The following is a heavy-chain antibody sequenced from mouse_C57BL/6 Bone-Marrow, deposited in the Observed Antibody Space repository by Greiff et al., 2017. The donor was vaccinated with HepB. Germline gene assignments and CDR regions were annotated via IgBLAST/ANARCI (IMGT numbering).Heavy chain of an antibody. CDR2: ISDGGSYT. D-gene: IGHD1-1*01. CDR1: GFTFSSYA. Sequence: EVMLVESGGGLVKPGGSLKLSCAASGFTFSSYAMSWVRQTPEKRLEWVATISDGGSYTYYPDNVKGRFTISRDNAKNNLYLQMSHLKSEDTAMYYCASFTTVVAYWYFDVWGTGTTVTVSS. V-gene: IGHV5-4*03. J-gene: IGHJ1*03. CDR3: ASFTTVVAYWYFDV.